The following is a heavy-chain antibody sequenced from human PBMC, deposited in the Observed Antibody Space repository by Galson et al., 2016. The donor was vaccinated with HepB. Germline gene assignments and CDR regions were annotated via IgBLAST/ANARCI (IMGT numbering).Heavy chain of an antibody. CDR1: GGSFSSYA. CDR3: ARVRDGYNHYYYYVMDV. Sequence: SVKVSCKASGGSFSSYAISWVRQAPGQGLEWMGGIIPVFGTANYAQKFQARVTITADESTSTAYMELSSLRSEDTAVYYCARVRDGYNHYYYYVMDVWGQGTTVTVSS. V-gene: IGHV1-69*13. J-gene: IGHJ6*02. D-gene: IGHD5-24*01. CDR2: IIPVFGTA.